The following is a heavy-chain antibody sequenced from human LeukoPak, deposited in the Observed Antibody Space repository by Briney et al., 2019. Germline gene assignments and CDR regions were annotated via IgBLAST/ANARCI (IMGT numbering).Heavy chain of an antibody. Sequence: ASVKVSCKASGYTFTDFALHWVRQAPGQSLEWMGWINPGSGDTKSSQKFQGRVTITRDTSASTAYMELSSLRSEDTAVYYCARDSGYCSGGSCYSPNNWFDPWGQGTLVTVSS. CDR2: INPGSGDT. D-gene: IGHD2-15*01. J-gene: IGHJ5*02. V-gene: IGHV1-3*01. CDR1: GYTFTDFA. CDR3: ARDSGYCSGGSCYSPNNWFDP.